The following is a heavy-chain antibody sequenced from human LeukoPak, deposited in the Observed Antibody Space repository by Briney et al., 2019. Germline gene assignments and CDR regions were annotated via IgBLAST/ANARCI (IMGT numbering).Heavy chain of an antibody. V-gene: IGHV3-48*03. CDR1: GFTFSSYE. CDR2: ISSSGSTI. D-gene: IGHD3-9*01. Sequence: GGSLRLSCAASGFTFSSYEMNWVRQAPGKGLEWVSYISSSGSTIYYADSVKGRFTISRDNSKNTLYLQMNSLRAEDTAVYYCAKDLNHDILTGYYPWGIDYWGQGTLVTVSS. CDR3: AKDLNHDILTGYYPWGIDY. J-gene: IGHJ4*02.